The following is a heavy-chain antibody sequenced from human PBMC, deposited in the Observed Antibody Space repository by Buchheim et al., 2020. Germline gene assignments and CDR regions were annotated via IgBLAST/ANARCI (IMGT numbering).Heavy chain of an antibody. Sequence: EVQLLESGGGLVQPGGSLRLSCAASGFTFSSYAMSWVRQAPGKGLEWVSAISGSGGSTYYADSVKGRFTISRDNSKNTLYLQMNSLRAEDTAVYYCAKAGVVVPAAIRANWFDPWGQGTL. J-gene: IGHJ5*02. CDR3: AKAGVVVPAAIRANWFDP. V-gene: IGHV3-23*01. CDR1: GFTFSSYA. CDR2: ISGSGGST. D-gene: IGHD2-2*02.